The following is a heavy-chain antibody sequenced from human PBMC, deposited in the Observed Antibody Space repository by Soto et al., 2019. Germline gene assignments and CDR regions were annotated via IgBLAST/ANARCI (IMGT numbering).Heavy chain of an antibody. CDR1: GGSISSYY. D-gene: IGHD3-22*01. J-gene: IGHJ4*02. Sequence: SETLYLTCTVSGGSISSYYWSWIRQPPGEGLGWIGYSYYSGSANYNPSLTSRVSISVDKSKNQFSLKLSSVSAGHTALYYYARGGYYYDSSGTWSFDYWGQGTRVNLSS. V-gene: IGHV4-59*01. CDR3: ARGGYYYDSSGTWSFDY. CDR2: SYYSGSA.